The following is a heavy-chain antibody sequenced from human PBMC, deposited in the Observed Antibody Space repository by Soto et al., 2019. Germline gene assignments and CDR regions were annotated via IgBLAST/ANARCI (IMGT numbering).Heavy chain of an antibody. V-gene: IGHV1-45*02. CDR2: ITPFNGNT. CDR3: ASSYSGYDLPVYHDAFDI. Sequence: GASVKVSCKASGYTFTYRDLHWVRQAPGQALEWMGWITPFNGNTNYAQKFQDRVTITRDRSMSTAYMELSSLRSEDTAMYYCASSYSGYDLPVYHDAFDIRGQGTVVTVSS. CDR1: GYTFTYRD. J-gene: IGHJ3*02. D-gene: IGHD5-12*01.